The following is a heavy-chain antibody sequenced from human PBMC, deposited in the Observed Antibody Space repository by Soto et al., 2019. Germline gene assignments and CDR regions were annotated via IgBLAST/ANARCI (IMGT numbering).Heavy chain of an antibody. J-gene: IGHJ3*02. V-gene: IGHV4-34*01. CDR2: IYHSGST. Sequence: KLSETLSLTCAVHGGSFSGSYWDWIRQPPGKGLEWIGEIYHSGSTNYNPSLKSRVTISVDKSKNQFSLKLSSVTAADTAVYYCAREYYDYVWGSYRYHAFDIWGQGTMVTVSS. CDR1: GGSFSGSY. D-gene: IGHD3-16*02. CDR3: AREYYDYVWGSYRYHAFDI.